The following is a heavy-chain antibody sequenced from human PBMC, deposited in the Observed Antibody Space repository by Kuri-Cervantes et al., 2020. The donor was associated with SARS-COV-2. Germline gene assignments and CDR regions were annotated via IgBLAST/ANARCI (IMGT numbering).Heavy chain of an antibody. V-gene: IGHV3-53*01. Sequence: GGSLRLSCAASGLSVFNKYMSWVRRAPGKGLEWVSIIYDSGSTYYRDSVKGRFTISRDSSKNTLSLQMNSLRVEDTAVYYCAMEKGPSGGAIAYWGQGTLVTVSS. J-gene: IGHJ4*02. CDR1: GLSVFNKY. D-gene: IGHD6-19*01. CDR2: IYDSGST. CDR3: AMEKGPSGGAIAY.